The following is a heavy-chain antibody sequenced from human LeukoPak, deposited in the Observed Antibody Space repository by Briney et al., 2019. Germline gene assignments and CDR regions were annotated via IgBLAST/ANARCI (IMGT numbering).Heavy chain of an antibody. Sequence: ASVKVSCKASGYTFTSYGISWVRQAPGQGLEWMGWISAYNGNTNYAQKLQDRVTMTTDTSTTTAYMELRSLRSDDTAVYYCARDNDVDSGSYPLDYWGQGTPVTVSS. J-gene: IGHJ4*02. CDR2: ISAYNGNT. CDR3: ARDNDVDSGSYPLDY. CDR1: GYTFTSYG. V-gene: IGHV1-18*01. D-gene: IGHD3-10*01.